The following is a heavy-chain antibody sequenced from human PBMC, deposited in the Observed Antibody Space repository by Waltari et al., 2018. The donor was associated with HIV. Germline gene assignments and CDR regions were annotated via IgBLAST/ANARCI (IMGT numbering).Heavy chain of an antibody. CDR1: GGSISSSSYY. Sequence: QLQLQESGPGLVKPSETLSLTCTVSGGSISSSSYYWGWIRQPPGKGLEWIGSIYYSGSTYYNPSLKSRVTISLDTSKNQFSLKLSSGTAADTAVYYCARARLRFSGVPYGMDVWGQGTTVTVSS. CDR3: ARARLRFSGVPYGMDV. V-gene: IGHV4-39*07. D-gene: IGHD5-12*01. J-gene: IGHJ6*02. CDR2: IYYSGST.